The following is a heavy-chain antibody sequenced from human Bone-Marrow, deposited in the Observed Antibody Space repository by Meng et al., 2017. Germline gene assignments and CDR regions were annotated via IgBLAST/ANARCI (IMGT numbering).Heavy chain of an antibody. CDR3: ARANVNYGVVDP. V-gene: IGHV4-31*01. J-gene: IGHJ5*02. CDR2: IYYSGST. CDR1: GGSISSGGYY. D-gene: IGHD3-10*01. Sequence: QVHLQEPGPGLVKPSQTLSLTCTVSGGSISSGGYYWSWIRQHPGKGLEWIGYIYYSGSTYYNPSLKSLVTISVDTSKNQFSLKLSSVTAADTAVYYCARANVNYGVVDPWGQGTLVTVSS.